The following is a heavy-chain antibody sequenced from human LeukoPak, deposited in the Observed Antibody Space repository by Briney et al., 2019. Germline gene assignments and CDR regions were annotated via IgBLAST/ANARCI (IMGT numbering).Heavy chain of an antibody. Sequence: SETLSLTCTVSGGSISSGGYYWSWIRQHPGKGLEWIGYIYYSGSTYYNPSLKRRVTISVDTSKNQFSLKLSSVTAADTAVYYCARAPLHSSGYYYLPDYWGQGTLVTVSS. D-gene: IGHD3-22*01. CDR1: GGSISSGGYY. J-gene: IGHJ4*02. CDR3: ARAPLHSSGYYYLPDY. CDR2: IYYSGST. V-gene: IGHV4-31*03.